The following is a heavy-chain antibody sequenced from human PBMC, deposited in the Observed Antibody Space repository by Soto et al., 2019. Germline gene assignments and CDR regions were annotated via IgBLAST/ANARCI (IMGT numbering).Heavy chain of an antibody. CDR3: WDDYYGSGSYGH. CDR2: IKSKTDGGTT. D-gene: IGHD3-10*01. J-gene: IGHJ4*02. CDR1: GFTFSNAW. Sequence: GGSLRLSCAASGFTFSNAWMNWVRQAPGKGLEWVGRIKSKTDGGTTDYAAPVKGRFTISRDDSKTTLYLQMNSLKTEDTAVYYCWDDYYGSGSYGHWGQGTLVTVSS. V-gene: IGHV3-15*07.